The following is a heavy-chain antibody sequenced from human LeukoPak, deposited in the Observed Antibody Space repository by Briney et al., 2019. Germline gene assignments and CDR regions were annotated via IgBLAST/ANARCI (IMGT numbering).Heavy chain of an antibody. CDR3: ARELQTGFSYAPFDC. V-gene: IGHV3-21*01. CDR1: GFTFSSYG. D-gene: IGHD5-18*01. Sequence: PGGSLRLSCAASGFTFSSYGMHWVRQAPGKGLEWVSAVTSSSSYMYYADSVKGRFTISRDNAKNSLFLLMNSLRAEDTAVYYCARELQTGFSYAPFDCWGQGTLVTVSS. CDR2: VTSSSSYM. J-gene: IGHJ4*02.